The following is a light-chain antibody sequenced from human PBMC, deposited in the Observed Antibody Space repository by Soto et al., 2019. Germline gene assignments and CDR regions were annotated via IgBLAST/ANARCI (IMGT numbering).Light chain of an antibody. Sequence: QAVVTQPPSVSGAPGQRVTISCTGSSSNIGAGYDVHWYQQLPGTAPKLLIYGNSNRPSGVPDRFSGSKSGTSASLAITGLQAEDDAYYYCQSYDSSLSGHWVFGGGTKLTVL. V-gene: IGLV1-40*01. J-gene: IGLJ3*02. CDR3: QSYDSSLSGHWV. CDR2: GNS. CDR1: SSNIGAGYD.